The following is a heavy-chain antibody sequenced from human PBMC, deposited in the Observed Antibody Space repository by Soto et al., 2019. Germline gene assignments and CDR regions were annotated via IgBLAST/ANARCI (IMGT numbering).Heavy chain of an antibody. CDR2: ISYDGSNK. CDR3: AKDLGGGNSECAFDL. J-gene: IGHJ3*01. V-gene: IGHV3-30*18. Sequence: QVQLVESGGGVVQPGRSLRLSCAASGFTFSSYGMHWVRQAPGKGLEWVAVISYDGSNKYYADSVKGRFTISRDNSKNTLYLQMNSLRAEDTAVYYCAKDLGGGNSECAFDLWGQGTMVTVSS. CDR1: GFTFSSYG. D-gene: IGHD2-21*02.